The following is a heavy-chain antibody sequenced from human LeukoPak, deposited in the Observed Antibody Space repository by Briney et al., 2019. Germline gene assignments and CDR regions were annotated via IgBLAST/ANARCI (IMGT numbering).Heavy chain of an antibody. V-gene: IGHV4-59*01. Sequence: PSETLSLTCTVSGGSISSFYWTWIRQPPGKGLEWIGYIYYRGSTNYNPSLKSRVTISVDTSMNQFSLKLSSVTAADTAVYYCARGARYDFWSGYYVDYWGQGTLVTVSS. D-gene: IGHD3-3*01. CDR3: ARGARYDFWSGYYVDY. CDR1: GGSISSFY. J-gene: IGHJ4*02. CDR2: IYYRGST.